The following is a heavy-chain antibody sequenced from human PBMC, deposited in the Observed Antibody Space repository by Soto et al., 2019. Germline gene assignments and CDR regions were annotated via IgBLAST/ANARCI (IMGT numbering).Heavy chain of an antibody. V-gene: IGHV4-59*08. J-gene: IGHJ6*03. D-gene: IGHD6-13*01. Sequence: QVQLQESGPGLVKPSETLSLTCTVSGGSITGYSWSWIRQPPGKGLEWLGYVYDSGLTNYNPSLKSRVSMALNMSKNQFSLQLSSLTAADTAVYYCAAAGYLYFYYYMDVWGKGTTVTVSS. CDR1: GGSITGYS. CDR3: AAAGYLYFYYYMDV. CDR2: VYDSGLT.